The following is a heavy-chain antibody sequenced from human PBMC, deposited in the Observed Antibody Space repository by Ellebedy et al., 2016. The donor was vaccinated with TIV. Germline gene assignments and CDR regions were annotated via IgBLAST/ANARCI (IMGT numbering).Heavy chain of an antibody. CDR2: IHSGGTI. D-gene: IGHD3-10*01. V-gene: IGHV3-66*01. J-gene: IGHJ4*02. CDR1: GFTVRTNR. CDR3: LRERAGENPVES. Sequence: PGGSLRLSCAASGFTVRTNRMTWVRQAPGEGLEWVSTIHSGGTIQDADSMKGRFTISRDNSENTLYLQMNTLRPEDTAVYYCLRERAGENPVESWGQGALVTVSS.